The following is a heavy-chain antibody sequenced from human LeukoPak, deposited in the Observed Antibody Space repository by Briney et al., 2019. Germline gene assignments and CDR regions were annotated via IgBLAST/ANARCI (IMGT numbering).Heavy chain of an antibody. V-gene: IGHV4-39*01. J-gene: IGHJ4*02. CDR3: ARQALWFFDH. Sequence: PSETLSLTCTVSGGSVNTNSYNWGWIRQPPGKGLEWIGTIFYGGSTYYNPSLKSRVTISVDTSKNQFSLTLSSVTAADTAVYYCARQALWFFDHWGQGTLVTVSS. D-gene: IGHD2-21*01. CDR2: IFYGGST. CDR1: GGSVNTNSYN.